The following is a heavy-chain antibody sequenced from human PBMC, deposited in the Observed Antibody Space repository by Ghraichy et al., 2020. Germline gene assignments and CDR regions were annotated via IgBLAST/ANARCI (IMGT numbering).Heavy chain of an antibody. D-gene: IGHD3-3*01. CDR1: GGSISSSNW. CDR2: IFHSGSI. CDR3: ARGMGSGKGYYDFWSGLYYFDY. Sequence: SETLSLTCAVSGGSISSSNWWNWVRQPPGKGLEWIGAIFHSGSINYNPSLKSRVIISVDKSKNQFSLKLRSVTAADTAVYYCARGMGSGKGYYDFWSGLYYFDYWGQGALVTVSS. V-gene: IGHV4-4*02. J-gene: IGHJ4*02.